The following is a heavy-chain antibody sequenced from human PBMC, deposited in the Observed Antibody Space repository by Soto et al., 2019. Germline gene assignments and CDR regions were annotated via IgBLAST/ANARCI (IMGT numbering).Heavy chain of an antibody. J-gene: IGHJ5*02. D-gene: IGHD2-21*01. Sequence: SDTLSLTCAVYGGSFSGHYWSWICQPPGKGLQWIGEVNHSGYTTYNPSLKSRVTISVDTSKNQVSLTRNSVTAADTTVYYCARGALFTHGPFDTWGQGTLVTVSS. CDR2: VNHSGYT. CDR1: GGSFSGHY. CDR3: ARGALFTHGPFDT. V-gene: IGHV4-34*01.